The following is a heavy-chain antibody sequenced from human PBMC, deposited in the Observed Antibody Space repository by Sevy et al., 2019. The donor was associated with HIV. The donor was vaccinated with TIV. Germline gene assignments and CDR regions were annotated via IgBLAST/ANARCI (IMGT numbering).Heavy chain of an antibody. D-gene: IGHD2-21*02. J-gene: IGHJ3*02. CDR3: AKVYCSGACYFQGAFDI. CDR1: GFTFSSYA. V-gene: IGHV3-23*01. CDR2: ISGSGGST. Sequence: GGSLRLSCAASGFTFSSYAMSWVRQAPGKGLEWVSAISGSGGSTYYADSVKGRFTISRDNSKNTLYLQMNSLRAEDTAVYYCAKVYCSGACYFQGAFDIWGQGTMVTVSS.